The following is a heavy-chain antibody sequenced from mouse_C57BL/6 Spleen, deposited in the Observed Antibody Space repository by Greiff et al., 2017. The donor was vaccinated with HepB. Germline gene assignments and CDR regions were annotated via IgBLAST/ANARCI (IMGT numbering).Heavy chain of an antibody. V-gene: IGHV1-82*01. CDR2: IYPGDGDT. CDR1: GYAFSSSW. CDR3: APITTEAMDY. J-gene: IGHJ4*01. D-gene: IGHD1-1*01. Sequence: VMLVESGPELVKPGASVKISCKASGYAFSSSWMNWVKQRPGKGLEWIGRIYPGDGDTNYNGKFKGKATLTADKSSSTAYMQLSSLTSEDSAVYFCAPITTEAMDYWGQGTSVTVSS.